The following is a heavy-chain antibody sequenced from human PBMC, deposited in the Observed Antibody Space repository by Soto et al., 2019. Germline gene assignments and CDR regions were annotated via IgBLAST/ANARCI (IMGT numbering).Heavy chain of an antibody. Sequence: GGSLRLSCAASGFTFSSYAMSWVRQAPGKGLEWVSAISGSGGSTYYADSVKGRFTISRDNSKNTLYLQMNSLRAEDTAVYYCAKDGEDIVVVPAATDYWGQGTLVTVSS. CDR2: ISGSGGST. D-gene: IGHD2-2*01. CDR3: AKDGEDIVVVPAATDY. J-gene: IGHJ4*02. CDR1: GFTFSSYA. V-gene: IGHV3-23*01.